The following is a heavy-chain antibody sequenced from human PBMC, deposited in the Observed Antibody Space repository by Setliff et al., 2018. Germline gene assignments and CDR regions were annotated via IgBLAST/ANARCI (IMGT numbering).Heavy chain of an antibody. J-gene: IGHJ5*02. D-gene: IGHD2-21*01. CDR2: INHRGST. CDR3: ARYIPSAGCFDP. V-gene: IGHV4-34*10. CDR1: GGSFSNYY. Sequence: SETLSLTCTVYGGSFSNYYWSWIRQPPGKGLEWIEEINHRGSTNYSPSLRSRVTMSVDSSEKQFSLMLTSVTAADMAVYYCARYIPSAGCFDPWGQGALVTVSS.